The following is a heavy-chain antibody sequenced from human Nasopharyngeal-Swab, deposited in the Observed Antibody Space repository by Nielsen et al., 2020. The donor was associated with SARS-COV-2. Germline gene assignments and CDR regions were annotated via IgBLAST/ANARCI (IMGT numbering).Heavy chain of an antibody. V-gene: IGHV3-7*01. CDR3: ARGGSSFPFDY. Sequence: GESLKISCAAPGFTFSDYYMSWVRQAAGKGLEWVANIKQDGSGSYYVDSVKGRFTISRDDANNSLYLQMNSLRAGDTGVYYCARGGSSFPFDYWGPGTLVTVSS. D-gene: IGHD6-13*01. CDR2: IKQDGSGS. CDR1: GFTFSDYY. J-gene: IGHJ4*02.